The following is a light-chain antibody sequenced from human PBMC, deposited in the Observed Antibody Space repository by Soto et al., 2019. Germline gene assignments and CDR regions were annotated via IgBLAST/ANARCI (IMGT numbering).Light chain of an antibody. CDR3: LQDYTYPRT. J-gene: IGKJ1*01. CDR2: AAS. CDR1: QDIRNV. V-gene: IGKV1-6*01. Sequence: AIQMTQSPSSLSASVGDRFTITCLASQDIRNVLGWFQQKPGKAPKLLISAASFLQSGVPSRFSGSGSGTDFTLTISSLQPEDFATYYCLQDYTYPRTFGQGTKVDI.